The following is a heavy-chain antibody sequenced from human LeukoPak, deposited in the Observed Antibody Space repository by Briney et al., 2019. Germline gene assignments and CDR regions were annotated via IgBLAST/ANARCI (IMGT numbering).Heavy chain of an antibody. J-gene: IGHJ4*02. CDR3: ARVTGSSWYIDY. Sequence: GGSLRLSCAASGFTFSNYGMHWVRQAPGKGLEWVAVIWNDGCNKYYADSVKGRFTISRDNSKNTLYLQMNSLRVEDTAVYFCARVTGSSWYIDYWGQGTLVTVSS. V-gene: IGHV3-33*01. D-gene: IGHD6-13*01. CDR2: IWNDGCNK. CDR1: GFTFSNYG.